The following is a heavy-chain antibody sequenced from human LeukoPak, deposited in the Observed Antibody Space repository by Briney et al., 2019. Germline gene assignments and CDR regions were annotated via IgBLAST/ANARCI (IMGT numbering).Heavy chain of an antibody. D-gene: IGHD5-18*01. CDR2: INWNSGSI. V-gene: IGHV3-9*01. J-gene: IGHJ4*02. Sequence: GRSLRLSCAASGFTFDDYAMHWVRQAPGKGLEWVSGINWNSGSIGYADSVKGRFTISRDNAKNSLYLQMNSLRAEDTAVYYCARARGYSYAYVVSPFHFDYCGQGTLVTVSS. CDR3: ARARGYSYAYVVSPFHFDY. CDR1: GFTFDDYA.